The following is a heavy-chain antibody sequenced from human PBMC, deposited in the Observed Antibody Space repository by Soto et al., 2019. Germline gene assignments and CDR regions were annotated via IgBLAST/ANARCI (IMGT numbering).Heavy chain of an antibody. CDR3: ARRVFTNGVSPYFDY. Sequence: PGESLKISCKGSGYSFTSYWIGWVRQMPGKGLEWMGIIYPGDSDTRYSPSFQGQVTISADKSISTAYLPWSSLKASDTAMYYCARRVFTNGVSPYFDYWGQGTLVTVSS. D-gene: IGHD2-8*01. CDR2: IYPGDSDT. CDR1: GYSFTSYW. V-gene: IGHV5-51*01. J-gene: IGHJ4*02.